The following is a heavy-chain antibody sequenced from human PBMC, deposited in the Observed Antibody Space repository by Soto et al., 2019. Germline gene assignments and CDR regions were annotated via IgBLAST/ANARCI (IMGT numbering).Heavy chain of an antibody. D-gene: IGHD1-26*01. Sequence: GESLKISCKGSGYSFASHWVAWVRQMPEKGLEWIGTIYPGDSDTKYSSAFRGHVTISADTSVSTAYLQWRSLEATDSAIYYCARYSGSYWHYLDLWGQGTLVTVSS. CDR3: ARYSGSYWHYLDL. CDR2: IYPGDSDT. CDR1: GYSFASHW. V-gene: IGHV5-51*01. J-gene: IGHJ4*02.